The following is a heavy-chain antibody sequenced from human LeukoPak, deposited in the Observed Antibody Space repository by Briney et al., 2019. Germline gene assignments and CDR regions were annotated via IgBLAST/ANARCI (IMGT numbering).Heavy chain of an antibody. CDR1: GGSFSGYY. J-gene: IGHJ4*02. CDR2: ICSSGSTI. D-gene: IGHD6-13*01. Sequence: LSLICAVYGGSFSGYYWSWFRQAPGKGLEWVSYICSSGSTIYYADSVKGRFTISRDNAKNSLYLQMNSLRAEDTAVYYCAREGSSSGDYWGQGTLVTVSS. CDR3: AREGSSSGDY. V-gene: IGHV3-11*04.